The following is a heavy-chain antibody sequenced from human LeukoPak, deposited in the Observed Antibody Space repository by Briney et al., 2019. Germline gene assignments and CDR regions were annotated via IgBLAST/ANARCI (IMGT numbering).Heavy chain of an antibody. D-gene: IGHD3-3*01. J-gene: IGHJ4*02. CDR1: GFTFSNYC. V-gene: IGHV3-48*01. Sequence: PGGSLRLSCAASGFTFSNYCMNWVRQAPGKGLEWVSYISTSSTTIYYADSVRGRFTISRDNAKNSLYLQLNNLRAEDTGVYYCAKDHYWSIDYWGRGTLVTVSS. CDR2: ISTSSTTI. CDR3: AKDHYWSIDY.